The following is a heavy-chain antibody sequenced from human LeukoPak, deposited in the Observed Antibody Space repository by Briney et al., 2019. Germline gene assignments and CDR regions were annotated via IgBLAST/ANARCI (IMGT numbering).Heavy chain of an antibody. CDR2: IYYSGST. D-gene: IGHD5-18*01. J-gene: IGHJ6*03. CDR1: GGSISGSSYY. CDR3: ARITTAMVPFDYYYYMDV. V-gene: IGHV4-39*01. Sequence: PSETLSLTCTVSGGSISGSSYYWGWIRQPPGKGLEWIGSIYYSGSTYYNPSLKSRVTISVDTSKNQFSLKLSSVTAADTAVYYCARITTAMVPFDYYYYMDVWGKGTTVTVSS.